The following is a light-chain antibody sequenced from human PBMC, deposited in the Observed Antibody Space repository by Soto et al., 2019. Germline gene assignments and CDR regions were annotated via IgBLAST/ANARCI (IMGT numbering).Light chain of an antibody. J-gene: IGKJ5*01. V-gene: IGKV1D-12*01. CDR2: AAS. Sequence: DIQMTQSPSSVSASVGDSVTITCRASRDISSWLAWYQQRPGKAPKLLIYAASTLRSGIPLRFSGRASGTEFTLTISSMQREDFATYDCQQTHSFPPTFGQGTRLEI. CDR3: QQTHSFPPT. CDR1: RDISSW.